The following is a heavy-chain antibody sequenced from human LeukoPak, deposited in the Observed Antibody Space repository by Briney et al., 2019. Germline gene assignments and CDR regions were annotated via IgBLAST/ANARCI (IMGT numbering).Heavy chain of an antibody. CDR2: INAGGGSP. Sequence: ASVKVSCKASGYSFTSFYIHWVRQAPGQGLEWMGIINAGGGSPRYAQKFQGRVTMTRDTSTSTVFMELSSLRSEDTAVYYCARYSGTTNAFDYWGQGTLVTVSS. CDR1: GYSFTSFY. CDR3: ARYSGTTNAFDY. J-gene: IGHJ4*02. D-gene: IGHD1-26*01. V-gene: IGHV1-46*01.